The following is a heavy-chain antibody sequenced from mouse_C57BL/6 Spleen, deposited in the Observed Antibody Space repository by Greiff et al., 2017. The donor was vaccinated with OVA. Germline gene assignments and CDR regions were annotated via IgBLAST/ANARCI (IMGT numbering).Heavy chain of an antibody. V-gene: IGHV1-4*01. CDR3: ARLEYYFDY. CDR1: GYTFTSYT. J-gene: IGHJ2*01. Sequence: QVQLQQSGAELARPGASVKMSCKASGYTFTSYTMHWAKQRPGQGLEWIGYINPSSGYTKYNQKFKDKATLTADKSSSTAYMQLSSLTSEDSAVYYCARLEYYFDYWGQGTTLTVSS. CDR2: INPSSGYT.